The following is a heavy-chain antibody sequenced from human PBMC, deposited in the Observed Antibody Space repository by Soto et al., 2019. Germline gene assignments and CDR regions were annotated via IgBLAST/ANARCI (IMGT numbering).Heavy chain of an antibody. CDR2: ISAYNDYT. V-gene: IGHV1-18*01. D-gene: IGHD3-16*01. CDR1: GYTFIRYG. CDR3: ARGGYYDNSWGKLSHYGLDV. J-gene: IGHJ6*02. Sequence: QVQLVQSAAEVKKPGASVKVSCKASGYTFIRYGITWVRQAPGQGLEWVGWISAYNDYTIYAQKLQGRVFMTTDTSTRTVCMELRGLKSDDTAVYFCARGGYYDNSWGKLSHYGLDVWGQGTSVTVSS.